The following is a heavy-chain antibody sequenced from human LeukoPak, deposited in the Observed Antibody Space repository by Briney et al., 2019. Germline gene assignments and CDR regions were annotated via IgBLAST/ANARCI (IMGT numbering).Heavy chain of an antibody. Sequence: GGSLRLSCAASGFTFSNYAMTWVRQAPGKGLEWVSTISDGGAATYYADSVKGRFTISRDNSKNTLSLQMNSLRAEDTAVYYCAKALNDLVTSTSRWFDPWGQGTLVTVSS. V-gene: IGHV3-23*01. J-gene: IGHJ5*02. CDR3: AKALNDLVTSTSRWFDP. CDR2: ISDGGAAT. D-gene: IGHD4-11*01. CDR1: GFTFSNYA.